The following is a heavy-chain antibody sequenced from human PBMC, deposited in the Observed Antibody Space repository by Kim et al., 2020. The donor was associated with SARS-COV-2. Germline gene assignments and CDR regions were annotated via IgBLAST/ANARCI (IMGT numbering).Heavy chain of an antibody. CDR3: VLFAGY. D-gene: IGHD3-10*02. V-gene: IGHV4-39*07. CDR2: TYYSGRT. Sequence: SETLSLTCTVSSGSLNSNNDNYWGWLRQPPRKGLEWIGSTYYSGRTHYNPSLKSIVRITADTSKSQFSLKLSDVNATDTAVDNYVLFAGYCGQGTLVTV. J-gene: IGHJ4*02. CDR1: SGSLNSNNDNY.